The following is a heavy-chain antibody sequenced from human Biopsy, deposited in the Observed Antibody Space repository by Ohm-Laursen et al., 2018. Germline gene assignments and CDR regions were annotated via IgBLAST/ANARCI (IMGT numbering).Heavy chain of an antibody. CDR3: AKLADSYGSEFYFDY. CDR1: GFTFSSYA. D-gene: IGHD4-17*01. J-gene: IGHJ4*02. CDR2: INTSGGGT. V-gene: IGHV3-23*01. Sequence: SLRLSCAASGFTFSSYAMTRVRQAPGKGLEWVSVINTSGGGTHYAVSVKGCFTISRDNSKNTLYLRMNSLRAEDTAVYYCAKLADSYGSEFYFDYWGQGTLVTVSS.